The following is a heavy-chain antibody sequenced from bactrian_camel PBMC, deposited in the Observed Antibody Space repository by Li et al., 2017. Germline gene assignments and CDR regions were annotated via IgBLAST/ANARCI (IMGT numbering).Heavy chain of an antibody. CDR1: GYMKSTYC. D-gene: IGHD4*01. Sequence: HVQLVESGGGSVQAGGSLRLSCLAPGYMKSTYCLVWFRQSSGQAREGVASIFQDNTVYYSDSVKGRFTISQDASKNSVYLQMDSLESEDTALYYCACSTGRGYYHDLWIGDFGYWGQGTQVTVS. CDR3: ACSTGRGYYHDLWIGDFGY. CDR2: IFQDNTV. J-gene: IGHJ6*01. V-gene: IGHV3S53*01.